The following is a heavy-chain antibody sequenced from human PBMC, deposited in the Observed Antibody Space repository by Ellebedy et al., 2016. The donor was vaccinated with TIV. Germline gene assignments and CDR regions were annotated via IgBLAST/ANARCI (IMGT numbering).Heavy chain of an antibody. Sequence: AASVKVSCKASGYTFTNYGISWVRQAPGQGREWMGWINVHDGRTNYAQKLQGRVTLTRDTSTRTAYMQLGNLRYEDTAVYFCARDWDFEIDYWGQGTLVTVAS. CDR1: GYTFTNYG. J-gene: IGHJ4*02. D-gene: IGHD1-26*01. CDR3: ARDWDFEIDY. CDR2: INVHDGRT. V-gene: IGHV1-18*04.